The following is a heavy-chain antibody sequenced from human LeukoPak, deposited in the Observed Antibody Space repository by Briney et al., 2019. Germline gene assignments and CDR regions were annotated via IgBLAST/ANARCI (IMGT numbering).Heavy chain of an antibody. CDR2: ISGSGATT. CDR3: AKPFTYGSGSSFQTFDS. D-gene: IGHD3-10*01. J-gene: IGHJ4*02. V-gene: IGHV3-23*01. Sequence: GGSLRLSCAVSGFTFNNYVRGWVRQAPGKGLEWVSAISGSGATTHYTDSVRGRFTISRDNSKNTLYLQMNSLRVEDTAVYYCAKPFTYGSGSSFQTFDSWGQGILVTVSS. CDR1: GFTFNNYV.